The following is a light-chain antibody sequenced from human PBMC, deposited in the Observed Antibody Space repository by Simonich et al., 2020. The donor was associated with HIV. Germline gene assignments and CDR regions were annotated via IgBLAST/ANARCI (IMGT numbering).Light chain of an antibody. CDR2: DAS. CDR1: QSVSSY. Sequence: IVLTQSPATLSLSPGESDTLSCRASQSVSSYLAWYQQKPDQAPRLTIYDASNRATYNPARFSGSGSGTAFTLTISSLEPEDFAVYYCQQRSNWPPWTFGQGTKVEIK. J-gene: IGKJ1*01. V-gene: IGKV3-11*01. CDR3: QQRSNWPPWT.